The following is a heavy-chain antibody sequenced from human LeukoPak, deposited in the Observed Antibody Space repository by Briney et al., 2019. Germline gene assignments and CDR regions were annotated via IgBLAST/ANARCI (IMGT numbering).Heavy chain of an antibody. CDR3: ARDAFSGYEDY. CDR2: IWYDGSNK. J-gene: IGHJ4*02. D-gene: IGHD5-12*01. V-gene: IGHV3-33*08. CDR1: GFTFSSYA. Sequence: HPGGSLRLTCAASGFTFSSYAMHWVRQAPGKGLEWVAVIWYDGSNKYYADSVKGRFTISRDNSKNTLYLQMNSLRAEDTAVYYCARDAFSGYEDYWGQGTLVTVSS.